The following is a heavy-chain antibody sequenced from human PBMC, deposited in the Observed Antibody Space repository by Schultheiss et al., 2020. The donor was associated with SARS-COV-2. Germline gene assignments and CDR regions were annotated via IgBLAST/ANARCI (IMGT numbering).Heavy chain of an antibody. Sequence: GGSLRLSCAASGFTFSSYGMHWVRQAPGKGLEWVAVIWYDGSNKYYADSVKGRFTISRDNSKNTLYLQMNSLRAEDTAVYYCARVRRYFDWSVHDFDYWGQGTLVTVSS. CDR3: ARVRRYFDWSVHDFDY. V-gene: IGHV3-33*01. CDR2: IWYDGSNK. CDR1: GFTFSSYG. J-gene: IGHJ4*02. D-gene: IGHD3-9*01.